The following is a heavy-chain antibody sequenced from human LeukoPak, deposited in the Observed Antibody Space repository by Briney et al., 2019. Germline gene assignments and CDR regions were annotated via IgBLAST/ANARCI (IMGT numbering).Heavy chain of an antibody. Sequence: GGSLRLSCAASGFTVSSNYMSWVRQAPGKGLEWVSVIYSGGSTYYADSVKGRFTISRDNSKNTLYLQMNSLRAEDTAVYYCAIIDYGSGPDGYWGQGTLVTVSS. CDR3: AIIDYGSGPDGY. CDR1: GFTVSSNY. D-gene: IGHD3-10*01. CDR2: IYSGGST. V-gene: IGHV3-66*01. J-gene: IGHJ4*02.